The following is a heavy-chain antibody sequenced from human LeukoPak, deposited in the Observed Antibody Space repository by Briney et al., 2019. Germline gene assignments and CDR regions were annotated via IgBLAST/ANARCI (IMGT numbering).Heavy chain of an antibody. CDR2: IKQDGSEK. CDR1: RFMFSSYW. Sequence: GGSLRLSCAASRFMFSSYWMSWVRQAPGKGLERVANIKQDGSEKYYVDSVKGRFTISRDNAKNSLYLQMNSLRAEDTAVYYCARSSTPYSSGWYFDYWGQGTLVTVSS. D-gene: IGHD6-19*01. CDR3: ARSSTPYSSGWYFDY. J-gene: IGHJ4*02. V-gene: IGHV3-7*01.